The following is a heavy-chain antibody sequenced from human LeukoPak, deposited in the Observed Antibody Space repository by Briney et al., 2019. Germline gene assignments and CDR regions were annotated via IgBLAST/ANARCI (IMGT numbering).Heavy chain of an antibody. CDR2: IGHTGDTV. V-gene: IGHV3-21*06. J-gene: IGHJ4*02. D-gene: IGHD6-13*01. CDR3: ARDGSGWSRDY. Sequence: GESLRLSCAASGFTFSIYSMNWVRLAPGKGLEWFSLIGHTGDTVYYADSVRGRFTTSRDNAKNLVYLQMNSLRAEDSAIYYCARDGSGWSRDYWGQGTLVTVSS. CDR1: GFTFSIYS.